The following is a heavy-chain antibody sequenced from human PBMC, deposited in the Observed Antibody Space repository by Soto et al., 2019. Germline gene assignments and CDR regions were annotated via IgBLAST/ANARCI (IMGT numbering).Heavy chain of an antibody. CDR3: ARDYRRADQRLYYYYYYGMDV. D-gene: IGHD2-2*01. J-gene: IGHJ6*02. V-gene: IGHV3-23*01. CDR2: ISGSGGST. CDR1: GFTFNNYV. Sequence: GGSLRLSCAASGFTFNNYVMNWVRQAPGKGLEWVSAISGSGGSTYYADSVKGRFTISRDNSKNTLYLQMNSLRAEDTAVYYCARDYRRADQRLYYYYYYGMDVWGQGTTVTVSS.